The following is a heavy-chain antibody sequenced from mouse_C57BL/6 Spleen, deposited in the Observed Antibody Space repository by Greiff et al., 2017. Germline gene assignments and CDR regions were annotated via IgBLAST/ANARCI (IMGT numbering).Heavy chain of an antibody. D-gene: IGHD1-1*01. CDR1: GFSLTSYG. Sequence: VQLQESGPGLVQPSQSLSITCTVSGFSLTSYGVHWVRQSPGKGLAWLGVIWSGGSTDYNAAFISRLSISKDNSKSQVFFKMNSLQADDTAIYYCARNFLPYYYGSSYNAMDYWGQGTSVTVSS. V-gene: IGHV2-2*01. CDR2: IWSGGST. CDR3: ARNFLPYYYGSSYNAMDY. J-gene: IGHJ4*01.